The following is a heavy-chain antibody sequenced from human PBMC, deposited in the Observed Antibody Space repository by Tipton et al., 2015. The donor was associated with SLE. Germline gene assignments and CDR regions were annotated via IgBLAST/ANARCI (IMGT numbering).Heavy chain of an antibody. V-gene: IGHV4-34*01. Sequence: GLVKPSETLSLTCAVYGGSFSGYYWSWIRQSPGKGLEWIGEINYSGSTKYNPSLKSRVTISVDASKSQFSLKVNFMTAADTAVYYCATSLNYYDSSGYFDYWGQGSLVTVSS. D-gene: IGHD3-22*01. CDR2: INYSGST. CDR1: GGSFSGYY. CDR3: ATSLNYYDSSGYFDY. J-gene: IGHJ4*02.